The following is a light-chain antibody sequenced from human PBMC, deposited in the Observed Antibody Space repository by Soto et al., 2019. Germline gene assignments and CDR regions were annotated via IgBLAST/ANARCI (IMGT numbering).Light chain of an antibody. CDR1: QSISNW. CDR3: QQYNSYSLT. Sequence: DIQMTQSPSTLSASVGDRVTITCRASQSISNWLAWYQQKPGKAPKLLIYDASSLESGVPSRFSGSGSGTEFTLTSSSLQPDDFATYYCQQYNSYSLTFGVGTKVEIK. V-gene: IGKV1-5*01. J-gene: IGKJ4*01. CDR2: DAS.